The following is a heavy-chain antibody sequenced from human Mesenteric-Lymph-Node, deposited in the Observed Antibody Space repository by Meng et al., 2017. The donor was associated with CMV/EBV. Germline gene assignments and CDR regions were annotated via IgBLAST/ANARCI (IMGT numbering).Heavy chain of an antibody. CDR2: IYYSGNT. D-gene: IGHD1-1*01. V-gene: IGHV4-39*01. CDR1: GCSISRSPYY. CDR3: ARRGRSNWYVDY. Sequence: VSGCSISRSPYYLGRTRRPPGKWLDWIGSIYYSGNTYYNPSLMSRVTISVDTSKNQCSLKLSSVTAADTAVYYCARRGRSNWYVDYWGQGTLVTVSS. J-gene: IGHJ4*02.